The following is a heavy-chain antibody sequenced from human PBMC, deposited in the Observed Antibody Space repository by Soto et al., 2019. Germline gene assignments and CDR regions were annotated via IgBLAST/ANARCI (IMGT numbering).Heavy chain of an antibody. Sequence: GGSLRLSCAASGFTFSINDMHWVRQAPGRGLEWVAVISNDGNNKYYADSVKGRFTLSRDNSKNMVYLQMDSLRVEDTAVYYCAKDHQTYNWDYLFDSWGPGTLVTVSS. CDR2: ISNDGNNK. CDR1: GFTFSIND. D-gene: IGHD1-7*01. CDR3: AKDHQTYNWDYLFDS. J-gene: IGHJ4*02. V-gene: IGHV3-30*18.